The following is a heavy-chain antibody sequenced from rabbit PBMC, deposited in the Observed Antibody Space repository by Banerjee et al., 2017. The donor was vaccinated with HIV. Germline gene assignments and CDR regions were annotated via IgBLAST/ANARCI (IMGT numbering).Heavy chain of an antibody. V-gene: IGHV1S43*01. J-gene: IGHJ5*01. CDR3: ARAYGSSSGYDL. CDR1: GFDLSSYFY. Sequence: QEQLEESGGDLVKPEGSLTLTCTASGFDLSSYFYMCWVRQAPGKGLELIACIYTSSGGTYYASWVNGRFTISRSTSLNTVDLKMTSLTAADTATYFCARAYGSSSGYDLWGQGTLVTVS. CDR2: IYTSSGGT. D-gene: IGHD1-1*01.